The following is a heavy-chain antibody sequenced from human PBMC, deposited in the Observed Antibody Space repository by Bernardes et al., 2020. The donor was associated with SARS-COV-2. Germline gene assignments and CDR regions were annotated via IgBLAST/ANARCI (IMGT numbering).Heavy chain of an antibody. J-gene: IGHJ4*02. CDR1: GCSISRCY. D-gene: IGHD6-13*01. CDR3: ARKIAASTTGFDY. V-gene: IGHV4-59*08. CDR2: IYYSGST. Sequence: EHLFRTGPVPGCSISRCYLNWLRLPPGKGLEWLGYIYYSGSTNYNPSLQSRVTISVDTSKNQFSLNLNSVTAADTAVYFCARKIAASTTGFDYWGQGTLVTVSS.